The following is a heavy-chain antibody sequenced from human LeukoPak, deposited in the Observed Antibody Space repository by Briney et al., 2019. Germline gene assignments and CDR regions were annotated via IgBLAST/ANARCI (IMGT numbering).Heavy chain of an antibody. J-gene: IGHJ4*02. CDR3: ARDNDQMGLDPFDY. D-gene: IGHD1-1*01. CDR2: IYTSGST. Sequence: SETLSLTCTVSGGSISSGSYYWSWIRQPAGKGLEWIGRIYTSGSTNYNPSLKSRVTISVDTSKNQFSLKLSSVTAADTAVYYCARDNDQMGLDPFDYWGQGTLVTVSS. CDR1: GGSISSGSYY. V-gene: IGHV4-61*02.